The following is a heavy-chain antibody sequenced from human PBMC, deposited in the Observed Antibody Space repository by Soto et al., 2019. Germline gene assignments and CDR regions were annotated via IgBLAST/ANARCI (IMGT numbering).Heavy chain of an antibody. Sequence: GQLLKISCRGAGDSSTTYWIGCVRQMPGKGLEGMVIIYPGDSDTRYSPSFQGQVTISADKSISTAYLQWSSLKASDTAIYYCAGVRHYYGSRTQGWFDPWGQGTLVTVSS. CDR1: GDSSTTYW. CDR3: AGVRHYYGSRTQGWFDP. J-gene: IGHJ5*02. V-gene: IGHV5-51*01. D-gene: IGHD3-10*01. CDR2: IYPGDSDT.